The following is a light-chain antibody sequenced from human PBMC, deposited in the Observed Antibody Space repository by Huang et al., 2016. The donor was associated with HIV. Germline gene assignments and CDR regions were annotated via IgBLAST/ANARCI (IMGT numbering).Light chain of an antibody. V-gene: IGKV1-39*01. CDR1: QSISSY. J-gene: IGKJ2*01. Sequence: DIQMTQSPSSLSASVGDRVTITCRASQSISSYLNWYQQKPGKAPKLLIYAASSLQSGVPSRFSGSGSGTDFTLTIGSLQPEDFATYYCQQSYSTLRYTFGQGTKLEIK. CDR2: AAS. CDR3: QQSYSTLRYT.